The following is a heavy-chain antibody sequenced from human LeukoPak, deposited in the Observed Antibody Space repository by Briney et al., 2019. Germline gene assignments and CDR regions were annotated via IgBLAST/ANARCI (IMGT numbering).Heavy chain of an antibody. CDR1: GFTFDDYA. CDR2: ISWNSGTI. D-gene: IGHD2-2*01. V-gene: IGHV3-9*03. CDR3: AKAGCSSTTSYANY. J-gene: IGHJ4*02. Sequence: GGSLRLSCAASGFTFDDYAMHWVRQAPGKGLEWVSSISWNSGTIDYADSVKGRFTISRDNAKDSLYLQMNSLRTEDMALYYCAKAGCSSTTSYANYWGQGILVTVSS.